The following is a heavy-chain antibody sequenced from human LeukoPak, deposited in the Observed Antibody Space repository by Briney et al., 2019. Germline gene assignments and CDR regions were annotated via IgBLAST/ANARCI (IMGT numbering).Heavy chain of an antibody. D-gene: IGHD2-21*02. CDR3: ATSYCGGDCYSYYYGMDV. CDR1: GYSFTSYW. CDR2: IYPGDSDT. J-gene: IGHJ6*02. V-gene: IGHV5-51*01. Sequence: GEPLKISCKGSGYSFTSYWIGWVRQMPGKGLEWMGIIYPGDSDTRYSPSFQGQVTISADKSISTAYLQWSSLKASDTAMYYCATSYCGGDCYSYYYGMDVWGQGTTVTVSS.